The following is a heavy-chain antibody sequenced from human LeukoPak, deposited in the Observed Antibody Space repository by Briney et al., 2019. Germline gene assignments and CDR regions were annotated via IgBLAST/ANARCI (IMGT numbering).Heavy chain of an antibody. CDR2: ISWNSGSI. CDR1: GFTFDDYA. J-gene: IGHJ4*02. CDR3: TRDGIVGARSFDS. Sequence: PGRSLRLSCAASGFTFDDYAIHWVRQAPGKGLEWVSGISWNSGSIGYADSVKGRFTISKDTSKNTLYLEMDSLRPGDTAIYYCTRDGIVGARSFDSWGQGILVTVSS. D-gene: IGHD1-26*01. V-gene: IGHV3-9*01.